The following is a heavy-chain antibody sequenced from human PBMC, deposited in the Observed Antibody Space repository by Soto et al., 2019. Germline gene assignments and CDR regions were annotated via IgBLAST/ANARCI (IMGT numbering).Heavy chain of an antibody. J-gene: IGHJ3*02. CDR1: GYTFTVYA. D-gene: IGHD3-16*02. CDR3: ASHYVWGSYRHDAFDI. Sequence: ASVKASCKASGYTFTVYAMHWVRQDPGQRLEWMGWINAGNGNTKYSQKFQGRVTITRGTSASTAYMELSSLRSEDTAVYYCASHYVWGSYRHDAFDIWGQGTMVTVSS. V-gene: IGHV1-3*01. CDR2: INAGNGNT.